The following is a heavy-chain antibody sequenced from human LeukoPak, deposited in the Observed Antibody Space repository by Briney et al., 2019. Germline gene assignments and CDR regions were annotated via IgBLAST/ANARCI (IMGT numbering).Heavy chain of an antibody. V-gene: IGHV1-18*01. CDR1: GYTCTKYG. CDR3: ARDSDTTSGRDP. D-gene: IGHD1-26*01. Sequence: ASVKVSCKAFGYTCTKYGVSWVRQAPGQGLEWMGWISIIDGNTNYAQKLQGRVTMTTDTSTNTVYMELRSLRFDDTAVYYCARDSDTTSGRDPWGQGTLVTVSS. CDR2: ISIIDGNT. J-gene: IGHJ5*02.